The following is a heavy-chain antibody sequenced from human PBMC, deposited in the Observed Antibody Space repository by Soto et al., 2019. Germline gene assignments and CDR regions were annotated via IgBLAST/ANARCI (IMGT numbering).Heavy chain of an antibody. D-gene: IGHD4-17*01. CDR1: GYTLNEVA. J-gene: IGHJ5*02. Sequence: QVQLVQSGAEVKKPGASVKVSCKVSGYTLNEVAMHWVRQAPGKGLEWLGGFDPDEAETIYAQHFQGRVTMTEDTSTDTVYMELSSLRSEDTALYFCPTYHGYYNFDHWGQGTLVTVSS. V-gene: IGHV1-24*01. CDR3: PTYHGYYNFDH. CDR2: FDPDEAET.